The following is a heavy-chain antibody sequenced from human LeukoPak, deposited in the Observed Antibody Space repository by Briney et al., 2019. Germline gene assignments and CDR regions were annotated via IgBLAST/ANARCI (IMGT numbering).Heavy chain of an antibody. CDR2: IKSDGST. Sequence: GGSLRLSCAASGFTFSSFWMHWVRQAPGKGLVWVSRIKSDGSTNYADSVKGRFTISRDNAKNTVSLQMNSLRVEDTGVYYCARAPSEIGGYYPEYFRHWGQVTLVTVSS. CDR1: GFTFSSFW. J-gene: IGHJ1*01. CDR3: ARAPSEIGGYYPEYFRH. V-gene: IGHV3-74*01. D-gene: IGHD3-22*01.